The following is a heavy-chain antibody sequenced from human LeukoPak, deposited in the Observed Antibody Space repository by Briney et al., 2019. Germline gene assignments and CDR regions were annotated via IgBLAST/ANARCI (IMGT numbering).Heavy chain of an antibody. CDR3: ARDSPLAYCGGDCYFPGLDI. V-gene: IGHV4-59*01. D-gene: IGHD2-21*02. J-gene: IGHJ3*02. CDR1: GGSISSYY. CDR2: IYYSGST. Sequence: PSETLSLTCTVSGGSISSYYWSWIRQPPGKGLEWIGYIYYSGSTNYNPSLKSRVTISVDTSKNQFSLKLSSVTAADTAVYYCARDSPLAYCGGDCYFPGLDIWGQGTMVTVSS.